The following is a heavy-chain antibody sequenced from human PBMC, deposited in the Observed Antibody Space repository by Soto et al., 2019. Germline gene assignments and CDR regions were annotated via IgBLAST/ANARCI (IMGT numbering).Heavy chain of an antibody. Sequence: QVQLVQSSAEVKKPGASVKVSCKASGYTFTSYALYWVRQAPGQRLEWVGWINAGNGETRYSQKFQGRVTITSDTSASTAYMEMISLRSEDTTVYYCARDLSSSLDYWGQGTLVIVSS. V-gene: IGHV1-3*01. J-gene: IGHJ4*02. CDR2: INAGNGET. CDR1: GYTFTSYA. CDR3: ARDLSSSLDY. D-gene: IGHD6-13*01.